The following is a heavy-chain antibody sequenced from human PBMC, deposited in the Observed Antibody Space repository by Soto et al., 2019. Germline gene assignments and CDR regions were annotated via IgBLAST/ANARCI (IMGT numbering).Heavy chain of an antibody. V-gene: IGHV5-51*01. J-gene: IGHJ6*02. D-gene: IGHD6-19*01. CDR3: ARPREAGKYYYGVDV. Sequence: PGESLKISCKASGYRFTTYWIGWVRQMPGKGLEWMGIIYPSDSVTRYSSSFQGQVTISVDKSKNTAYLQWKSLRASDTAMYYCARPREAGKYYYGVDVWGQGTTVTVSS. CDR2: IYPSDSVT. CDR1: GYRFTTYW.